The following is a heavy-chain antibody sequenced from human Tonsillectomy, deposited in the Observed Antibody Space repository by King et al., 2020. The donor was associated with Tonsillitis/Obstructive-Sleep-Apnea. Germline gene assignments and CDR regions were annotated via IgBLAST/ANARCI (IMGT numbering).Heavy chain of an antibody. V-gene: IGHV4-34*01. D-gene: IGHD3-9*01. CDR3: ARGPDYDILTGDDYYYYYGMDV. Sequence: VQLQQWGAGLLKPSETLSLTCAVYGGSFSYYYWSWIRQSPGKGLEWIGEINHSGSTNYNPSLKSRVTISVDTSKNQLSLKLSSVTAADTAVHYCARGPDYDILTGDDYYYYYGMDVWGQGTTVTVSS. CDR1: GGSFSYYY. CDR2: INHSGST. J-gene: IGHJ6*02.